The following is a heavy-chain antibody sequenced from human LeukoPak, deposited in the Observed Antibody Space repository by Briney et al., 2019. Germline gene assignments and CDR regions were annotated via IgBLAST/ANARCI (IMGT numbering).Heavy chain of an antibody. Sequence: SVKVSCKASGGTFSSYAISWVRQAPGLGLEWMGRIIPILGIANYAQKFQGRVTITADKSTSTAYMELSSLRSEDTAVYYCAESHSSGWYAFDYWGQGTLVTVSS. CDR2: IIPILGIA. V-gene: IGHV1-69*04. D-gene: IGHD6-19*01. CDR3: AESHSSGWYAFDY. J-gene: IGHJ4*02. CDR1: GGTFSSYA.